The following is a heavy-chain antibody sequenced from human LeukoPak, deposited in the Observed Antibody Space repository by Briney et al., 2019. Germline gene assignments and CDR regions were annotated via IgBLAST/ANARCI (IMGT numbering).Heavy chain of an antibody. V-gene: IGHV3-49*04. CDR3: TRDLLTTIWPLNYYYYMDV. J-gene: IGHJ6*03. Sequence: PGGSLLLSCAASGFTFGDYAMSWVRQAPGKGLEWVGFIRSKAYGGTTEYAASVKGRFTISRDDSKRIAYLQMNSLKTEDTAVYYFTRDLLTTIWPLNYYYYMDVWGKGTTVTISS. D-gene: IGHD3-3*01. CDR2: IRSKAYGGTT. CDR1: GFTFGDYA.